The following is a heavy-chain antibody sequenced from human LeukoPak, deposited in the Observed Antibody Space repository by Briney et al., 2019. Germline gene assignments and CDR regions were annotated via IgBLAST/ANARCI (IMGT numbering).Heavy chain of an antibody. J-gene: IGHJ5*02. CDR3: ARGDDILTGNRDWFGP. D-gene: IGHD3-9*01. CDR2: INPNSGGT. Sequence: GASVKVSCKASGYTFTGNYMHWVRQAPGQGLEWMGWINPNSGGTNYAQRFQGRVSMTRDTSISTAYMEMSRLRSDDTAVYYCARGDDILTGNRDWFGPWGQGTLVTVFS. CDR1: GYTFTGNY. V-gene: IGHV1-2*02.